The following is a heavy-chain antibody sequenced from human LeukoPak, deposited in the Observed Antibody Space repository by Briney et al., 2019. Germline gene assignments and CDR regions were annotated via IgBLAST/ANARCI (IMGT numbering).Heavy chain of an antibody. D-gene: IGHD3-22*01. CDR3: AKSSYYDSSGYYREYYFDY. V-gene: IGHV3-23*01. J-gene: IGHJ4*02. Sequence: GSLRLXCAASGFTFSSYAMSWVRQAPGKGLEWVSSVSGSGGSTYYADSVKGRFTISRDNSKSTLFLQMNSLRAEDTAVYYCAKSSYYDSSGYYREYYFDYWGQGTLVTVSS. CDR2: VSGSGGST. CDR1: GFTFSSYA.